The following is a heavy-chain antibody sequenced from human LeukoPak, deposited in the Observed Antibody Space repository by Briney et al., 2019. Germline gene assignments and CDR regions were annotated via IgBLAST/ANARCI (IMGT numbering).Heavy chain of an antibody. CDR3: ASGYDFTYYFDY. D-gene: IGHD5-12*01. CDR2: ISYDGSNK. J-gene: IGHJ4*02. CDR1: GFTFSSYA. V-gene: IGHV3-30-3*01. Sequence: GGSLRLSCAASGFTFSSYAMHWVRQAPGKGLEWVAVISYDGSNKYYADSVKGRFTISRDNAKNSLYLQMNSLRAEDTAVYYCASGYDFTYYFDYWGQGTLVAVSS.